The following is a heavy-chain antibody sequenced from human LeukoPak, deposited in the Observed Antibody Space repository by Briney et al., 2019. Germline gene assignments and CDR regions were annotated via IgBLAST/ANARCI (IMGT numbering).Heavy chain of an antibody. CDR3: AKGDGNYGSGRYYYFDY. D-gene: IGHD3-10*01. Sequence: GGSLRLSCEASGFTLSNYAMSWVRQAPGKGLEWVSGICGHGISIYYADSAKGRFTISRDNSKSTLYLVMNSLRAEDTAVYYCAKGDGNYGSGRYYYFDYWGQGTLVTVSS. CDR2: ICGHGISI. J-gene: IGHJ4*02. V-gene: IGHV3-23*01. CDR1: GFTLSNYA.